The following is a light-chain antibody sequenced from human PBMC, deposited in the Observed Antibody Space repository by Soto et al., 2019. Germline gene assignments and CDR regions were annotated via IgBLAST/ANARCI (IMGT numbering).Light chain of an antibody. CDR2: GAS. J-gene: IGKJ5*01. CDR3: QQYGSSPPSCT. Sequence: EVVLTQSPGTVSLSPGERATLSFMASQRVSSGYLAWYQQKPGQAPRLLIYGASSRATGIPDRFSGRGSGTDFTLTISRLEPEDFAVYYCQQYGSSPPSCTFGQGTRLEIK. CDR1: QRVSSGY. V-gene: IGKV3-20*01.